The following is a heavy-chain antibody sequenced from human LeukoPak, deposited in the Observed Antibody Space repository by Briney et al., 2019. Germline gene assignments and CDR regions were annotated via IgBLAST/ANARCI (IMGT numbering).Heavy chain of an antibody. V-gene: IGHV4-39*01. D-gene: IGHD6-19*01. CDR3: ARVGGIAVADDAFDI. CDR1: GGSISSSSYY. Sequence: SETLSLTCAVSGGSISSSSYYWGWIRQPPGKGLEWIGSIYYSGSTYYNPSLKSRVTISVDTSKNQFSLKLSSVTAADTAVYYCARVGGIAVADDAFDIWGQGTMVTVSS. CDR2: IYYSGST. J-gene: IGHJ3*02.